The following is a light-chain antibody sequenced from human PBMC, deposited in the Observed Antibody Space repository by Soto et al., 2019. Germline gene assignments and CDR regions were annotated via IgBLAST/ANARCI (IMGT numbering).Light chain of an antibody. CDR1: QSVSRSY. Sequence: EIVLTQSPGTLSLSPGERATLSCRASQSVSRSYLAWYQKKPGPAPRLLIYGASSRATGIPDRFSVSGSGTDFTLTISIMEPEDFAVYYCQQYGSSPPLYTFGQGTKLEIK. CDR2: GAS. J-gene: IGKJ2*01. V-gene: IGKV3-20*01. CDR3: QQYGSSPPLYT.